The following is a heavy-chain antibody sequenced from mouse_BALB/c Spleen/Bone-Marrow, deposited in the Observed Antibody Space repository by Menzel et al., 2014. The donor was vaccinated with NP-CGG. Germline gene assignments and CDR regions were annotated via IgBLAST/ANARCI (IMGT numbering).Heavy chain of an antibody. Sequence: EVNVVESGGGLVQPGGSRKLSYAASGFTFSSFGMHWVRQAPEKGLEWVAYISSGSSTIYYPDTVKGRFTISRDNPKNALFLQMTSLRSEDTAMYYCARGGNFAWFAYWGQGTLVTVSA. CDR1: GFTFSSFG. D-gene: IGHD2-1*01. V-gene: IGHV5-17*02. CDR2: ISSGSSTI. CDR3: ARGGNFAWFAY. J-gene: IGHJ3*01.